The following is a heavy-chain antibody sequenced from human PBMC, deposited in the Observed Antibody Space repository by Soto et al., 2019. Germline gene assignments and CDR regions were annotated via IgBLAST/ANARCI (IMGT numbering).Heavy chain of an antibody. D-gene: IGHD3-16*02. CDR2: INHSGST. J-gene: IGHJ6*02. Sequence: SETLSLTCAVYGGSFSGYYWSWIRQPPGRGLEWIGEINHSGSTNYNPSLKSRVTISVDTSKNQFSLKLSSVTAADTAVYYCAGHPYVWGRYRSYDYYYYGMDVWGQGTTVTVSS. CDR1: GGSFSGYY. CDR3: AGHPYVWGRYRSYDYYYYGMDV. V-gene: IGHV4-34*01.